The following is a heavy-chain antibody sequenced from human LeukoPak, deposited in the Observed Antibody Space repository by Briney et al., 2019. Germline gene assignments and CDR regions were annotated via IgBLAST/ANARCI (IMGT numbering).Heavy chain of an antibody. Sequence: ASVKVSCKASGYTFTSYDINWVRQATGQGLEWMGWMNPNSGNTGYAQKFQGRVTITRNTSISTAYMELSSLRSEDTAVYYCARAYYYSSGSYYDYFDYWGQGTLVTVSS. CDR1: GYTFTSYD. V-gene: IGHV1-8*03. J-gene: IGHJ4*02. CDR2: MNPNSGNT. CDR3: ARAYYYSSGSYYDYFDY. D-gene: IGHD3-10*01.